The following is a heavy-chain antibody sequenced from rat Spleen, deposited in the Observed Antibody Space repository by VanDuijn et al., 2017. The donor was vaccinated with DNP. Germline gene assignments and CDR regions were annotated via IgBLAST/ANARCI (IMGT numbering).Heavy chain of an antibody. CDR2: IGSDGYAP. D-gene: IGHD1-5*01. J-gene: IGHJ4*01. CDR3: ARHGEVHLRYAMDA. CDR1: GFSFSYYY. V-gene: IGHV5S11*01. Sequence: EVQLVESGGGLVQPGRSLKLSCAASGFSFSYYYMAWVRQAPTKGLEWVAYIGSDGYAPYYTDSVKGRFAISRDNAKSTLYLQMDSLRSEETATYYCARHGEVHLRYAMDAWGQGTSVTVSS.